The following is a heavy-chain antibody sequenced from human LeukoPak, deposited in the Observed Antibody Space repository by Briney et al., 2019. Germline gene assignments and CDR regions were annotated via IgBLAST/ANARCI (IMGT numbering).Heavy chain of an antibody. CDR2: INHSGNT. D-gene: IGHD4-23*01. J-gene: IGHJ6*03. CDR3: ARREPHGDYGGKIRYYYYRDV. Sequence: SETLSLTCAVYGGSFSGYYWSWIRQPPGKGLEWIGEINHSGNTNSNPSLKSRVTMSVDTSKNQFSLKLSSLTAADTAMYYCARREPHGDYGGKIRYYYYRDVWGKGTTITISS. CDR1: GGSFSGYY. V-gene: IGHV4-34*01.